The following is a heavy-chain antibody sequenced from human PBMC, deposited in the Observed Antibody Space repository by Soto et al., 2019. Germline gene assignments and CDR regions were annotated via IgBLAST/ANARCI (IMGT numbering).Heavy chain of an antibody. CDR2: IIPIFGTA. D-gene: IGHD2-15*01. J-gene: IGHJ3*02. CDR3: ARDRAYCSGGSCYGAFDI. V-gene: IGHV1-69*13. Sequence: SVKVSCKASGGTFSSYAISWVRQAPGQGLEWMGGIIPIFGTANYAQKFQGRVTITADESTSTAYMELSSLRSEDTAVYYCARDRAYCSGGSCYGAFDIWGEGTMVTVS. CDR1: GGTFSSYA.